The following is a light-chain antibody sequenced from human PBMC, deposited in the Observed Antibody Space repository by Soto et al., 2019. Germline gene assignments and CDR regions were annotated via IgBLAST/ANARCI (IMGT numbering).Light chain of an antibody. CDR3: NSYMTGSTMV. CDR1: NSDIGDYNF. Sequence: QSALTQPASVSGSPGQSITISCTGSNSDIGDYNFVSWYQQHPGKAPKLIIYDVNNRHSGVSHRFSGSKSGITASLTISGLQPVDEAEYHCNSYMTGSTMVFGGGTKLTVL. J-gene: IGLJ2*01. CDR2: DVN. V-gene: IGLV2-14*03.